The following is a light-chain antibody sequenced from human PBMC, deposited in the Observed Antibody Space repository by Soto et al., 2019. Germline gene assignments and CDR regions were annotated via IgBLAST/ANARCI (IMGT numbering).Light chain of an antibody. CDR3: QHRSIWPVS. V-gene: IGKV3-11*01. J-gene: IGKJ5*01. Sequence: EIVLTQSPATLSLSPGERATLFCRASQSVSRYLAWYQQKPGQAPRLLIFDASNRATGIPARFSGSGSATDFTLTISSLEPEDFAVYYCQHRSIWPVSFGQGTRLEIK. CDR1: QSVSRY. CDR2: DAS.